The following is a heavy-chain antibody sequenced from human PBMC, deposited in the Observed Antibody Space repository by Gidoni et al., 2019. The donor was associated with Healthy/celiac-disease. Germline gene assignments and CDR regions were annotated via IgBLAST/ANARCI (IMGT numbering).Heavy chain of an antibody. J-gene: IGHJ4*02. V-gene: IGHV3-30*18. CDR1: GFTFRSYG. D-gene: IGHD5-12*01. CDR3: AKATGRHGYTCLDY. Sequence: QVQLVEAGGGVVQPGRSLRLSCADSGFTFRSYGMHWVRQAPGKGLEWVSLISYAGDNKYYADSLKGRFTISRDNSKNTLYLQMYSLRAEDTAVYYCAKATGRHGYTCLDYWGQGTLVTVSS. CDR2: ISYAGDNK.